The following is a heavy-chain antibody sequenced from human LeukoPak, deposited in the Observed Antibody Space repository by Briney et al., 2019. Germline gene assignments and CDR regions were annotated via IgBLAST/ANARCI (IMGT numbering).Heavy chain of an antibody. CDR1: GYTFTCYY. J-gene: IGHJ4*02. Sequence: GASVTVSCKASGYTFTCYYLHWVRQAPGQGLEWMGWINPNSGDTNYAHKFQGRVTMTRDTSIGTAYMELRRLRSDDTAVYYCARGGGSAAGVFDYWGQGTLVSVSS. CDR2: INPNSGDT. CDR3: ARGGGSAAGVFDY. D-gene: IGHD6-13*01. V-gene: IGHV1-2*07.